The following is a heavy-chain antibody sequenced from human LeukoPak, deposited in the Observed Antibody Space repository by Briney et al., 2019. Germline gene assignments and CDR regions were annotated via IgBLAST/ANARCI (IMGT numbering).Heavy chain of an antibody. CDR1: GYTFTNYA. Sequence: ASVKVSCKASGYTFTNYAMHWVRQAPGQRLEWMGWINAGNGNTKYSQKFQGRVTITRDTSASTAYMELSSLRSEDTAVYYCARESITIFGVETSLGYWGQGTLVTVSS. J-gene: IGHJ4*02. D-gene: IGHD3-3*01. CDR2: INAGNGNT. V-gene: IGHV1-3*01. CDR3: ARESITIFGVETSLGY.